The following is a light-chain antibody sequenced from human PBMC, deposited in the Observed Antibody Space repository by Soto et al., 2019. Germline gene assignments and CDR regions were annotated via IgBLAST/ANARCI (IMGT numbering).Light chain of an antibody. Sequence: QSALTQPPSASGSPGQSVAISCTGTSSDVGGNNYVSWYQQHPGKAPKLMVYDVTKRPSGVPDRFSGSKSGNTASLTVSGLQAEDEADYYCSSYAGSNNVIFGGGTKVTVL. CDR1: SSDVGGNNY. CDR3: SSYAGSNNVI. V-gene: IGLV2-8*01. J-gene: IGLJ2*01. CDR2: DVT.